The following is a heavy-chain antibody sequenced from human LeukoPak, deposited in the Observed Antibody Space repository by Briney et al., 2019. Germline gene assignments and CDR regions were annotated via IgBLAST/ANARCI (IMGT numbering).Heavy chain of an antibody. Sequence: GGSLRLSCAASGFTVSSNYMSWVRQAPGKGLEWVAVISYDGSNKYYADSVKGRFTISRDNSKNTLYLQMNSLRAEDTAVYYCAKGELAYCGGDCYSSEYFQHWGQGTLVTVSS. J-gene: IGHJ1*01. CDR2: ISYDGSNK. CDR3: AKGELAYCGGDCYSSEYFQH. CDR1: GFTVSSNY. D-gene: IGHD2-21*02. V-gene: IGHV3-30*18.